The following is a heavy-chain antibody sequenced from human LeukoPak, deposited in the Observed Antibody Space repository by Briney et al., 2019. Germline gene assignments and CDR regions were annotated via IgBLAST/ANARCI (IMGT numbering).Heavy chain of an antibody. CDR2: IKQDGSDK. CDR1: GFTLSNFW. Sequence: GGSLRLSCAASGFTLSNFWMSWVRQAPGKGLEWVANIKQDGSDKYYVDSVKGRFTISRDNTKNSLYLQMNSLRAEDTAVYYCARDLQIWDTAMVDWGQGTLVTVSS. J-gene: IGHJ4*02. V-gene: IGHV3-7*01. CDR3: ARDLQIWDTAMVD. D-gene: IGHD5-18*01.